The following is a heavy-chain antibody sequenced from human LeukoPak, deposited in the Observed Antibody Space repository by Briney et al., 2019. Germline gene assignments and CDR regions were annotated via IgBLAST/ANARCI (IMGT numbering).Heavy chain of an antibody. CDR2: IYYSRST. D-gene: IGHD3-10*01. CDR1: GGSISRYH. V-gene: IGHV4-59*01. Sequence: SETLALTCTVSGGSISRYHWSWIRQPPGKGPERFAYIYYSRSTNSTPSLKSRITISVDTSRNQFPLKLNSVTAADTAVYYCARSGRGSSAGFDYWGQGTLVTVSS. J-gene: IGHJ4*02. CDR3: ARSGRGSSAGFDY.